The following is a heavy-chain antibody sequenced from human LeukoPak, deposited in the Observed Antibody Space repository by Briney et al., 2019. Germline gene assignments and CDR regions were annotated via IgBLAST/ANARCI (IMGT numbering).Heavy chain of an antibody. Sequence: GGSLRLSCAASGFTFSSYGMHWVRQAPGKGLEWVAVIWYDGSNKYYADSVKGRFTISRDNSKNTLYLQMNSLRAEDTAVYYCARESTTMVRGVIRHWGQGTLVTVSS. CDR1: GFTFSSYG. CDR2: IWYDGSNK. V-gene: IGHV3-33*01. J-gene: IGHJ1*01. D-gene: IGHD3-10*01. CDR3: ARESTTMVRGVIRH.